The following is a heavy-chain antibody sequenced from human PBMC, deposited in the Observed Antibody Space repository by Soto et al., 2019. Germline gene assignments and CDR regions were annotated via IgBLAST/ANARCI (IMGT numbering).Heavy chain of an antibody. CDR2: VTGGGST. Sequence: GGSLRLSCAASGFTFSSYAMTWVRQAPGKGLEWVSAVTGGGSTYYADSVKGRFTISRDSSKNTLYLRMNSLRAEDTAVYYCAKSFGVLITLFDYWGQGTLVTVSS. CDR1: GFTFSSYA. D-gene: IGHD3-3*01. V-gene: IGHV3-23*01. J-gene: IGHJ4*02. CDR3: AKSFGVLITLFDY.